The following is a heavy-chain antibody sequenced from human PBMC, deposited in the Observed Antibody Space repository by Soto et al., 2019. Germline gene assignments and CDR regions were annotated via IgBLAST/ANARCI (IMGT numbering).Heavy chain of an antibody. Sequence: SETLSLTCTVSGGSISSGDYYWSWIRQPPGKGLEWIGHIYYSGSTYYNPSLKSRVTISVDTSKNQFSLKLSSVTAADTAVYYCARDSRDVVVVAATPVIYYYYGMDVWGQGTTVTVSS. CDR2: IYYSGST. V-gene: IGHV4-30-4*01. CDR3: ARDSRDVVVVAATPVIYYYYGMDV. J-gene: IGHJ6*02. CDR1: GGSISSGDYY. D-gene: IGHD2-15*01.